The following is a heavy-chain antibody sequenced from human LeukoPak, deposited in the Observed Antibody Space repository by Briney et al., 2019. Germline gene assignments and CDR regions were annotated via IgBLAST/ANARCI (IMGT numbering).Heavy chain of an antibody. J-gene: IGHJ6*02. CDR1: GFTFSSYW. Sequence: PGGSLRLSCVTSGFTFSSYWMTWVRQAPGKGLEWVANINQDGHEKNYVDSVKVRFTISRDNPKNSLYLQMNSLRAEDTAVYFCVRDMDVWAQGTTVTVSS. CDR3: VRDMDV. CDR2: INQDGHEK. V-gene: IGHV3-7*05.